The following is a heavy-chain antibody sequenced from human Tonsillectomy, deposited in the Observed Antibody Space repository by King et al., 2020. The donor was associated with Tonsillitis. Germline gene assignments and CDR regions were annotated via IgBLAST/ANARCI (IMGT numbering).Heavy chain of an antibody. J-gene: IGHJ4*02. V-gene: IGHV3-30*03. CDR2: ISYDGGNK. Sequence: VQLVESGGGVVQPGRSLRLSCAASGFTFSHYGMHWVRQAPGKGLEWVAVISYDGGNKFCADSVKGRFTISRDNSRNTLYLQMNSLRAEDTAVYYCAREGLTGPRTLDYWGQGTLVTVSS. CDR1: GFTFSHYG. D-gene: IGHD1-14*01. CDR3: AREGLTGPRTLDY.